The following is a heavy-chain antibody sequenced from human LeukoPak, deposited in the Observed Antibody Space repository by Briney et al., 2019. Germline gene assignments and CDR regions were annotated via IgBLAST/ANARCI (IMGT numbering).Heavy chain of an antibody. CDR2: IYPGDSHT. Sequence: GESLQISCKGSGYTFTSYWIGWVRQMPGKGLEWMGIIYPGDSHTGYSPSFQGQVTISADKSISTAYLQWSSLRASDTAMYYCARHEICGGDCSYFDYWGQGTLVTVSS. V-gene: IGHV5-51*01. J-gene: IGHJ4*02. CDR1: GYTFTSYW. D-gene: IGHD2-21*02. CDR3: ARHEICGGDCSYFDY.